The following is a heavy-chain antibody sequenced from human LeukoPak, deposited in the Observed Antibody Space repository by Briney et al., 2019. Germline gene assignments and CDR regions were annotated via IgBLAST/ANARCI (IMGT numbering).Heavy chain of an antibody. V-gene: IGHV4-34*01. CDR3: ARLRGHYYGSGRVGWFDP. CDR1: GGSFSGYY. CDR2: INHSGST. Sequence: SETLSLTCAVYGGSFSGYYWSWIRQPPGKGLEWMGEINHSGSTNYNPSLKSRVTISVDTSKNQFSLKLSSVTAADTAVYYCARLRGHYYGSGRVGWFDPWGQGTLVTVSS. J-gene: IGHJ5*02. D-gene: IGHD3-10*01.